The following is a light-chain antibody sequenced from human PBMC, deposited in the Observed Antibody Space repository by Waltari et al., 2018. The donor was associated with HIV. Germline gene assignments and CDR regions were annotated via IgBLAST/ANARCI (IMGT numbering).Light chain of an antibody. Sequence: SSVLTQPASVSVAPGHTANVTYGGDNVDSKSVHWYQQRAGKAPILVIYDDTDRPSGIPERFSGSNFGNTATLTISRVEAGDEGDYYCHVWESSSDEYVFGTGTKVTV. J-gene: IGLJ1*01. CDR2: DDT. V-gene: IGLV3-21*02. CDR1: NVDSKS. CDR3: HVWESSSDEYV.